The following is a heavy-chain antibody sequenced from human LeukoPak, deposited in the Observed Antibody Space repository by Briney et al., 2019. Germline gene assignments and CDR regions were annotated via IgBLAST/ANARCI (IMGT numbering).Heavy chain of an antibody. CDR3: AKDLWGYCSGGSCGSMDA. V-gene: IGHV3-23*01. D-gene: IGHD2-15*01. J-gene: IGHJ6*02. CDR1: GFTFSSYA. CDR2: ISGSGGST. Sequence: GGSLRLSCAASGFTFSSYAMSWVRQAPGKGLEWVSAISGSGGSTYYADSVKGRFTISRDNSKNTLYLQMNSLRAEDTAVYYCAKDLWGYCSGGSCGSMDAWGQGTTVTVSS.